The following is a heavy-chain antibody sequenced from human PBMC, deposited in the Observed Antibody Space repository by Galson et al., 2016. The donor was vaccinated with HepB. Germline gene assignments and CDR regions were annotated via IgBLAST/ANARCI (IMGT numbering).Heavy chain of an antibody. Sequence: SVKVSCKASGGTFSTYAISWVRQAPGQGLEWMGGIIPVFGTTNYAQKFQGRVTITVDESTSTAYMELISLRSEDTAIYYCARERQYSEFWSGHNWFDPWGQGTLVTVSS. CDR2: IIPVFGTT. CDR1: GGTFSTYA. CDR3: ARERQYSEFWSGHNWFDP. V-gene: IGHV1-69*13. J-gene: IGHJ5*02. D-gene: IGHD3-3*01.